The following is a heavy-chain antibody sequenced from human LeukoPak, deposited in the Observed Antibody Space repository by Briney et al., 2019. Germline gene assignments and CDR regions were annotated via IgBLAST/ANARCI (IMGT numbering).Heavy chain of an antibody. D-gene: IGHD4-11*01. V-gene: IGHV1-8*03. CDR3: ARTTHRAGDAFDI. CDR1: GYTFTSYA. J-gene: IGHJ3*02. Sequence: GASVKVSCKASGYTFTSYAMNWVRQAPGQGLEWMGWMNPNSGNTGYAQKFQGRVTITRDTSISTAYMELSSLRSDDTAVYYCARTTHRAGDAFDIWGQGTMVTVSS. CDR2: MNPNSGNT.